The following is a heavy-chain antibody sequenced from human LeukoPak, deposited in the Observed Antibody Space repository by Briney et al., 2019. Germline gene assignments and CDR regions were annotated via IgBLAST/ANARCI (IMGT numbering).Heavy chain of an antibody. D-gene: IGHD3-22*01. CDR3: AKSITMIVHDAFDI. CDR2: ISGSGGST. J-gene: IGHJ3*02. Sequence: GRSLRLSCAASGFTFDDYAMHWVRQAPGKGLEWVSAISGSGGSTYYADSVKGRFTISRDNSKNTLYLQMNSLRAEDTAVYYCAKSITMIVHDAFDIWGQGTMVTVSS. V-gene: IGHV3-23*01. CDR1: GFTFDDYA.